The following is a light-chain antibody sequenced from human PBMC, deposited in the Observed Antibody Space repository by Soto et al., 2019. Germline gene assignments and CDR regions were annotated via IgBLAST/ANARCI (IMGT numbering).Light chain of an antibody. J-gene: IGKJ5*01. V-gene: IGKV3-15*01. Sequence: ILMTQSPSTLYVSPGERATLSCRASQSVLSSLAWYQHTPGQAPRLLIYDGSSRPLGIPARFSGSESGTEFTLTISSLQSEDFAVYFCQQYDDWPITFGQGTRLEIK. CDR3: QQYDDWPIT. CDR2: DGS. CDR1: QSVLSS.